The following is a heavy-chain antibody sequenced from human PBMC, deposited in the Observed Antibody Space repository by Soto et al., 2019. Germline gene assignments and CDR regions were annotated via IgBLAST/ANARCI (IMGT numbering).Heavy chain of an antibody. V-gene: IGHV4-39*01. D-gene: IGHD3-22*01. CDR3: ARGTYTSGYVWYFDS. CDR1: GGCINSGSYY. J-gene: IGHJ4*02. CDR2: IFYSEHT. Sequence: SETLSLTCTVXGGCINSGSYYWGWIRQPPGKGLEWIGTIFYSEHTYYNPSHKSRVTISEDTSKNQFSLKLSSVTAADTAVYYCARGTYTSGYVWYFDSWGQGTLVT.